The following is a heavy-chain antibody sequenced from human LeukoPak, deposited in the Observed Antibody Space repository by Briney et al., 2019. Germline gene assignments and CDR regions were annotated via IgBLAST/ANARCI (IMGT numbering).Heavy chain of an antibody. Sequence: PGGSLRLSCAASGFTFSSYWMSWVRQAPGKGLEWVADIKEDGSEKYYVDSVKGRYTISRDNAKNSLYLQMNSLRAEDTAVYYCARWGFGRSGFDYWGQGILVTVSS. V-gene: IGHV3-7*03. D-gene: IGHD3-10*01. CDR2: IKEDGSEK. J-gene: IGHJ4*02. CDR1: GFTFSSYW. CDR3: ARWGFGRSGFDY.